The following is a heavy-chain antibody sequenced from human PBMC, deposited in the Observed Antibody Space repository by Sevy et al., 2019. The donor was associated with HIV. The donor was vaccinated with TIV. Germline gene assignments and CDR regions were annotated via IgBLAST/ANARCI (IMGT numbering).Heavy chain of an antibody. CDR2: VNHSGST. CDR1: GGSFSGYY. J-gene: IGHJ4*02. V-gene: IGHV4-34*01. D-gene: IGHD3-10*01. CDR3: ARVEGSAMVRGYFDY. Sequence: SETLSLICAVYGGSFSGYYWSWIRQPPGKGLEWIGAVNHSGSTIYNPSLKSRVTISVDTSKNQFSLRLSSVTAAETAVYYCARVEGSAMVRGYFDYWGQGTLVTVSS.